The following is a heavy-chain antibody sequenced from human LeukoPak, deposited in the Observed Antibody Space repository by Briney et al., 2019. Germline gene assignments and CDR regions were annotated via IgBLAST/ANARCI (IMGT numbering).Heavy chain of an antibody. V-gene: IGHV1-69*13. D-gene: IGHD2-15*01. CDR3: ASFTVYCSGGSCYPQDYYYYGMDV. J-gene: IGHJ6*04. Sequence: SVKVSCKASGGTFSSYAISWVRQAPGQGLEWMGGIIPIFGTANYAQKFQGRVTITADESTSTAYMELSSLRSEDTVVYYCASFTVYCSGGSCYPQDYYYYGMDVWGKGTTVTVSS. CDR1: GGTFSSYA. CDR2: IIPIFGTA.